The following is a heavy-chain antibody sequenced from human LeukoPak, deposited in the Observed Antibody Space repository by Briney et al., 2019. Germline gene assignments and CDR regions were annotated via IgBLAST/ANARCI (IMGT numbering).Heavy chain of an antibody. V-gene: IGHV3-30*02. Sequence: PGGSLRLSCAASGFTFSSFGMHWVRRAPGKGLVWVAFIRYDGSNKYYADSVRGRLTISRDNSTTTLYLQMNRLRAEDTAVYYCAKSAIYGSGSFYYMDVWGKGTTVTVSS. D-gene: IGHD3-10*01. CDR3: AKSAIYGSGSFYYMDV. CDR1: GFTFSSFG. J-gene: IGHJ6*03. CDR2: IRYDGSNK.